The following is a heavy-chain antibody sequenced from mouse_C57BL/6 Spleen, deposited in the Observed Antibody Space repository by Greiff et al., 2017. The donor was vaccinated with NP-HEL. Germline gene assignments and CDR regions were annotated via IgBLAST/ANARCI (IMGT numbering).Heavy chain of an antibody. V-gene: IGHV1-59*01. CDR1: GYTFTSYW. Sequence: VQLQQSGAELVRPGTSVKLSCKASGYTFTSYWMHWVKQRPGQGLEWIGVIDPSDSYTNYNQKFEGKATLTVDTSSSTAYMQLSSLTSEDSAVYYCARLGPGSTFDYWGQGTTLTVSS. CDR3: ARLGPGSTFDY. CDR2: IDPSDSYT. D-gene: IGHD1-1*01. J-gene: IGHJ2*01.